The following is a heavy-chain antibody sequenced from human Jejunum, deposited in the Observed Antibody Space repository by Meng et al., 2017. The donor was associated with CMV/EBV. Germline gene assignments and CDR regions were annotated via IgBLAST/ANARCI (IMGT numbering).Heavy chain of an antibody. V-gene: IGHV3-23*01. Sequence: SGFTFNNYAMTWVRQAPGKGLEWVSTVLGTGPTYYADYVKGRFTISRDDSRNTLFLQLNSLRDEDTAVFYCARGDSSTTWLVFDYWGLGTLVTVSS. J-gene: IGHJ4*02. CDR2: VLGTGPT. D-gene: IGHD6-13*01. CDR3: ARGDSSTTWLVFDY. CDR1: GFTFNNYA.